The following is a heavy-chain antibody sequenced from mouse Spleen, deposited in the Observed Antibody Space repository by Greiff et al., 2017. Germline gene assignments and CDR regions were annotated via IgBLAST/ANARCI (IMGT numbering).Heavy chain of an antibody. D-gene: IGHD2-4*01. V-gene: IGHV1-85*01. CDR2: IYPCDGST. J-gene: IGHJ2*01. CDR3: ARGITLDY. CDR1: GYTFTSYA. Sequence: VKLVESGPELVKPGASVKLSCKASGYTFTSYAINWVKQRHGPGLEWIGRIYPCDGSTKYNEKFKGKATLTVDTSSITAYMELHSLTSEDSSVYFCARGITLDYWGQGTTRTGSS.